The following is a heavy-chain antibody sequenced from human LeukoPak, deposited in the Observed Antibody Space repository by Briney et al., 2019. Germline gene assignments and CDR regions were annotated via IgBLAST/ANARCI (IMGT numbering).Heavy chain of an antibody. V-gene: IGHV3-15*01. J-gene: IGHJ4*02. CDR2: IKSKTDGGTT. CDR1: GFTFSNAW. Sequence: PGGSLRLSCAASGFTFSNAWMSWVRQAPGKGLEWVGRIKSKTDGGTTDYAAPVKGRFTISRDDSKNTLYLQMNSLKTEDTAVYYCTTDSLPNYDILTGYVGYWGQGTLVTVSS. D-gene: IGHD3-9*01. CDR3: TTDSLPNYDILTGYVGY.